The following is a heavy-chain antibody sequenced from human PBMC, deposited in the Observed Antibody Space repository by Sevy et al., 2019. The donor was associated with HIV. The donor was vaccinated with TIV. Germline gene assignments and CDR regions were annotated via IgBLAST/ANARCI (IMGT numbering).Heavy chain of an antibody. V-gene: IGHV3-30*18. D-gene: IGHD1-26*01. CDR2: ISFDGSDK. CDR3: AKMQGGSYNYYGMDV. CDR1: GFIFSTYG. Sequence: GGSLRLSCAASGFIFSTYGIQWVRQAPGKGLEWVAVISFDGSDKYYADSVRGRFTISRDNSKNTLYLQMNSLRVEDTAIYYCAKMQGGSYNYYGMDVWGQGTTVTVSS. J-gene: IGHJ6*02.